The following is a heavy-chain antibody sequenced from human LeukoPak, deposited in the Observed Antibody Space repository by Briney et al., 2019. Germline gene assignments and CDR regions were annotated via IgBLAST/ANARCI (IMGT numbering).Heavy chain of an antibody. D-gene: IGHD3-10*01. CDR3: ARVKMVRGVIITFDY. Sequence: GESLKISCKGSGHSFTSYWIGGVRQMPGKGLEWMGIIYPGDSDTRYSPSFQGQVTISADKSISTAYLQWSSLKASDTAMYYCARVKMVRGVIITFDYWGQGTLVTVSS. V-gene: IGHV5-51*01. CDR1: GHSFTSYW. J-gene: IGHJ4*02. CDR2: IYPGDSDT.